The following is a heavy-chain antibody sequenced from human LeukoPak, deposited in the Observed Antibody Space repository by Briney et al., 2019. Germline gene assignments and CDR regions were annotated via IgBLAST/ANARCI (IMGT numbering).Heavy chain of an antibody. CDR3: ARSVVMLRGVIDS. V-gene: IGHV5-51*01. J-gene: IGHJ4*02. Sequence: GGSLRLSCKGSGYIFSDYWINWVRQMPGKGLEWMGIMYPGDSDSRYSPAFQGHVTFSADKSTNTAYLQWNSLNASDTAIYYCARSVVMLRGVIDSWGQGTLVTVSS. CDR1: GYIFSDYW. CDR2: MYPGDSDS. D-gene: IGHD3-10*01.